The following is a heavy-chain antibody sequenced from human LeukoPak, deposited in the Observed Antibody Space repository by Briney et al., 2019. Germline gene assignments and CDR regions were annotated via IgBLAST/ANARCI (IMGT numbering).Heavy chain of an antibody. D-gene: IGHD6-13*01. J-gene: IGHJ4*02. CDR3: ARERQGSSHYDGKESFDY. CDR2: ISRTGDTI. V-gene: IGHV3-48*03. CDR1: GFAFSTYA. Sequence: GGSLRLSCAASGFAFSTYAMNWVRQAPGKGLEWISYISRTGDTIYYADSVKGRFTISRDNAKNSLYLQMNSLRAEDTAVYFCARERQGSSHYDGKESFDYWGQGTLVTVSS.